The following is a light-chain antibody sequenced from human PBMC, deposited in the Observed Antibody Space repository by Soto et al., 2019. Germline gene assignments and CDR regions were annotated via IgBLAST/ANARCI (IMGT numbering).Light chain of an antibody. V-gene: IGKV1-12*01. CDR3: QQANNFPLT. J-gene: IGKJ4*01. Sequence: DIQMTQSPSSVSASVGDRVTITCRASQGINSYLGWYQQKPGKSPTLLIYPASSLRSGVPSRFSGSGSGTAFTLTISSLQPEDFATYYCQQANNFPLTFGGGTKVEIK. CDR1: QGINSY. CDR2: PAS.